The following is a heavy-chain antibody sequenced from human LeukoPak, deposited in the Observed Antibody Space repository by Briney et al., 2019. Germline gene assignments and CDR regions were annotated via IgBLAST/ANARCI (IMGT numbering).Heavy chain of an antibody. CDR3: AKGLWFDP. CDR1: GFTFSSYG. J-gene: IGHJ5*02. Sequence: GGSLRLSCAASGFTFSSYGMHWVRQAPGKGLEWVAVISYDGSNKYYADSVKGRFIISRDNSKNTLYLQMNSLRAEDTAVYYCAKGLWFDPWGQGTLVTVSS. V-gene: IGHV3-30*18. CDR2: ISYDGSNK.